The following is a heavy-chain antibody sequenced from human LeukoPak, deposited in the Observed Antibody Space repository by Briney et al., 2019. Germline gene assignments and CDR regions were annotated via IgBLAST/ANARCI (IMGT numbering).Heavy chain of an antibody. J-gene: IGHJ6*02. CDR1: GFTFSSYS. Sequence: GGSLRLSCAASGFTFSSYSMNWVRQAPGKGLEWVSYISSSSSTIYYADSVKGRFTISRGNAKNSLYLQMNSLRAEDTAVYYCARAAGPYGMDVWGQGTTVTVSS. CDR3: ARAAGPYGMDV. CDR2: ISSSSSTI. V-gene: IGHV3-48*01.